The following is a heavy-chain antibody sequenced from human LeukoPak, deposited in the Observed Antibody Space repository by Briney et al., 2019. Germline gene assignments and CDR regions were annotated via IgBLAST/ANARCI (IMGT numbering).Heavy chain of an antibody. CDR2: MNPNNGNT. D-gene: IGHD6-19*01. CDR1: GYSFTSYD. V-gene: IGHV1-8*01. J-gene: IGHJ4*02. CDR3: AYSSSGWTMFDY. Sequence: ASVKVSFKAAGYSFTSYDINWVRQAPGQGLEWVGWMNPNNGNTGYAQKFKGRVTMTRNPSISTAYMELSSLRSEDTAVYYCAYSSSGWTMFDYWGQGTLATVSS.